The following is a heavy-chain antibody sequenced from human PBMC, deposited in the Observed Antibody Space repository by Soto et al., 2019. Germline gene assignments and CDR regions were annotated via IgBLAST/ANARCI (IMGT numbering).Heavy chain of an antibody. CDR3: ATSGLDYYDSSGYFAGFEY. D-gene: IGHD3-22*01. CDR1: GFTFSSYG. Sequence: QLQLVESGGGVVQPGRSLRLSCAASGFTFSSYGMHWVRQAPGKGLEWVAVIWYDGSNRYYVDSVKGRFTISRDNSKHTLYLQMNSLRAEDTAVYYCATSGLDYYDSSGYFAGFEYWGQGTLVTVSS. CDR2: IWYDGSNR. V-gene: IGHV3-33*01. J-gene: IGHJ4*02.